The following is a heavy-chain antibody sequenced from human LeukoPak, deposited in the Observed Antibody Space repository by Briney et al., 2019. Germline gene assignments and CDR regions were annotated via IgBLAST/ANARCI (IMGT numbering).Heavy chain of an antibody. V-gene: IGHV1-18*01. J-gene: IGHJ4*02. CDR3: ARAYCGGDCPGELDY. CDR2: ISTYNDNT. D-gene: IGHD2-21*02. Sequence: ASVKVSCKASGYTFTNYGISWVRQAPGQGLEWMGWISTYNDNTNYAQKLQDRITMTTDTSTSTAYMELRSLRSDDTAVYYCARAYCGGDCPGELDYWGQGTLVTVSS. CDR1: GYTFTNYG.